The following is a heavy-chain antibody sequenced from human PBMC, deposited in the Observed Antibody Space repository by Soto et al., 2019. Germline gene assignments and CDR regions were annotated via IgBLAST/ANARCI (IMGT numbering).Heavy chain of an antibody. CDR3: AKDFAGSSSPYYYYGMDV. CDR1: GLTFSSYG. J-gene: IGHJ6*02. Sequence: GGSLRLSCAASGLTFSSYGMHWVRQAPGKGLEWVAVISYDGSNKYYADSVKGRFTISRDNSKNTLYLQMNSLRAEDTAVYYCAKDFAGSSSPYYYYGMDVWGQGTTVTVSS. D-gene: IGHD6-6*01. V-gene: IGHV3-30*18. CDR2: ISYDGSNK.